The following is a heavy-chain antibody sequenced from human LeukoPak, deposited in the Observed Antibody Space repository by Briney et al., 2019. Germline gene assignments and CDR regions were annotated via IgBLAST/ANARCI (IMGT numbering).Heavy chain of an antibody. D-gene: IGHD5-18*01. J-gene: IGHJ4*02. CDR1: GFTFSSYS. V-gene: IGHV3-48*01. CDR2: ISSSSSTI. CDR3: ARRYSYGTIDY. Sequence: PGGSLRLSCAASGFTFSSYSMNWVRQAPGKGLEWVSYISSSSSTIYYADSVKGRFTISRDNSKNTLYLQMNSLRAEDTAVYYCARRYSYGTIDYWGQGTLVTVSS.